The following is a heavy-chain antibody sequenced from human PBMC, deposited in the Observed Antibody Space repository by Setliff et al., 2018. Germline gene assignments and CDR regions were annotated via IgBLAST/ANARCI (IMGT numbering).Heavy chain of an antibody. Sequence: SVKVSCKASGGTFSSYGISWVRQAPGQGLEWMGGTIPIFGTTDYAQKFRGRVTIITDESTSTAFMQLSSLRSEDTAVYYCVREGVDSRSSTDYRYYMDVWGKGTTGTVS. CDR3: VREGVDSRSSTDYRYYMDV. CDR2: TIPIFGTT. D-gene: IGHD3-22*01. CDR1: GGTFSSYG. J-gene: IGHJ6*03. V-gene: IGHV1-69*05.